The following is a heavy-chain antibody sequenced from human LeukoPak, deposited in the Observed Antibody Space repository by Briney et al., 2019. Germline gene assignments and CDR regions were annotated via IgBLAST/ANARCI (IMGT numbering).Heavy chain of an antibody. CDR1: GGSFRGYY. D-gene: IGHD1-26*01. CDR3: ARGRPFSGSYGVDY. V-gene: IGHV4-34*01. J-gene: IGHJ4*02. CDR2: INHSGST. Sequence: SETLSLTCAVYGGSFRGYYWSWIRQPPGKGLEWIGEINHSGSTNYNPSLKSRVTISVDTSKNQFSLKLSSVTAADTAVYYCARGRPFSGSYGVDYWGQGTLVTVSS.